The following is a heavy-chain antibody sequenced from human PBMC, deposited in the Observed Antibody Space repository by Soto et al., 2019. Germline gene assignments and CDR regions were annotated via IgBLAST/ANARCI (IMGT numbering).Heavy chain of an antibody. J-gene: IGHJ4*02. CDR2: LSSSGTTV. CDR3: ARAEVGASRFDY. Sequence: QVQLVESGGSLVKPGGSLRLSCAASGFTLSDYYVNWVRQAPGKGLEWLSYLSSSGTTVYYAGSVEGRFTISRDNAKNTLYLQMDRLTVEDTAVYYCARAEVGASRFDYWGQGTLVTVSS. CDR1: GFTLSDYY. D-gene: IGHD1-26*01. V-gene: IGHV3-11*01.